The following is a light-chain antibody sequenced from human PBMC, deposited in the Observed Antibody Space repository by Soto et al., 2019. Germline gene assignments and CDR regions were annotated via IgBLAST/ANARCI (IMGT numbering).Light chain of an antibody. CDR2: GAS. CDR3: LQFDISPLYT. J-gene: IGKJ2*01. CDR1: QSVSSSS. Sequence: EIVLTQSPGTLSLSPGERATLSCRASQSVSSSSLTWYQQKPGQAPRLLIYGASTRATGIPDRFSGSGSETDFSLTISRLEPEDFAVYYCLQFDISPLYTFGQGTKVDIK. V-gene: IGKV3-20*01.